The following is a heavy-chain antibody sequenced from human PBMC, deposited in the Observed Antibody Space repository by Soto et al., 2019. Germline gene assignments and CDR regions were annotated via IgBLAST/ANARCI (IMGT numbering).Heavy chain of an antibody. CDR2: ISAYNGNT. D-gene: IGHD6-19*01. V-gene: IGHV1-18*01. J-gene: IGHJ3*02. CDR3: AEGWYKDAFDI. CDR1: GYTFTSYG. Sequence: EASVKVSCKASGYTFTSYGISWVRQASGQGLEWMGWISAYNGNTNYAQKLQGRVTMTTDTSTGTAYMELRSLRSDDTAVYYCAEGWYKDAFDIWGQGSMVPVSS.